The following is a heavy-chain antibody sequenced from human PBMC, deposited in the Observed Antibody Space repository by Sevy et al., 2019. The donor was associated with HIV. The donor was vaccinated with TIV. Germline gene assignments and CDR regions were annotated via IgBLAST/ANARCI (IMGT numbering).Heavy chain of an antibody. V-gene: IGHV3-30*18. Sequence: GGSLRLSCAASGFTFSSYGMHWVRQAPGKGLEWVALISGDGGNTYYAGSVRGRFTISRDNSKNTRYLQLNSLRADDTAFYYCAKTYADTTVDLYYYDSWGQGILVTVSS. D-gene: IGHD5-18*01. CDR2: ISGDGGNT. J-gene: IGHJ4*02. CDR3: AKTYADTTVDLYYYDS. CDR1: GFTFSSYG.